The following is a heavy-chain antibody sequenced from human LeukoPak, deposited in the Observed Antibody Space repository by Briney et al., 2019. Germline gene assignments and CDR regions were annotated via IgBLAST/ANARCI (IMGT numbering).Heavy chain of an antibody. CDR3: ARLGEKADFDY. V-gene: IGHV3-7*01. CDR1: GFTFSTYW. Sequence: GGSLRLSCAASGFTFSTYWMSWVRQAPGKGLEWVANIKQDGSEKYYVDSVKGRFTMSRDNAKNSLYLQLNSLRVEDTAVYYCARLGEKADFDYWGQGTLVTVSS. J-gene: IGHJ4*02. CDR2: IKQDGSEK. D-gene: IGHD3-16*01.